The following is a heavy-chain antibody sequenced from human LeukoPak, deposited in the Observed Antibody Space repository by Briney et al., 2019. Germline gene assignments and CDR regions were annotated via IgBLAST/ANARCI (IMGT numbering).Heavy chain of an antibody. CDR3: ARGVRGRGRFYFDY. V-gene: IGHV1-69*01. CDR1: GGTFSSYA. CDR2: IIPIFGTA. D-gene: IGHD1-26*01. J-gene: IGHJ4*02. Sequence: SVKVSCKASGGTFSSYAISWVRQAPGQGLEWMGGIIPIFGTANYAQKFQGRVTITADESTSTAYMELSSLRSEDTAVYCCARGVRGRGRFYFDYWGQGTLVTVSS.